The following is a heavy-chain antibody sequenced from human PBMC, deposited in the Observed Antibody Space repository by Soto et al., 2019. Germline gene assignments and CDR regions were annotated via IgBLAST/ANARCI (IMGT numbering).Heavy chain of an antibody. CDR3: EIDTYYYDSSGYFLTLYYYYYGMDV. J-gene: IGHJ6*02. D-gene: IGHD3-22*01. CDR2: ISYDGSNK. Sequence: PGGSLRLSCAASGFTFSSYAMHWVRQAPGKGLEWVAVISYDGSNKYYADSVKGRFTISRDNSKNTLYLQMNSLRAEDTAVYYCEIDTYYYDSSGYFLTLYYYYYGMDVWGQGTTVTVSS. CDR1: GFTFSSYA. V-gene: IGHV3-30-3*01.